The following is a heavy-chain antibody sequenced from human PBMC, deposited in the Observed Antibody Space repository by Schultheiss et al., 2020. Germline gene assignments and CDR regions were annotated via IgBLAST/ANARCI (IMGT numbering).Heavy chain of an antibody. Sequence: GESLKISCKGSGYSFTSYWIGWVRQMPGKGLEWMGIIYPGDSDTRYSPSFQGQVTISADKSISTAYLQWSSLKASDTAMYYCAREPIRGYSGYDLFDYWGQGTLVTVSS. CDR3: AREPIRGYSGYDLFDY. J-gene: IGHJ4*02. D-gene: IGHD5-12*01. CDR2: IYPGDSDT. CDR1: GYSFTSYW. V-gene: IGHV5-51*01.